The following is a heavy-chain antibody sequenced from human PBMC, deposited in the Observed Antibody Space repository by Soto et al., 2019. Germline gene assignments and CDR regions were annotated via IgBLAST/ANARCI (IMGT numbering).Heavy chain of an antibody. Sequence: QLQLQVSGSGLVKPSQTLSLTCAVSGGSISSSGYSWSWIRQPPGKGLEWIGYIYHGSTYYNPSLKSRVTISVDRSKNQFSLKLSSVTAADTAVYYCARGSVVAIDYWGQGTLVTVSS. D-gene: IGHD2-21*01. V-gene: IGHV4-30-2*01. J-gene: IGHJ4*02. CDR3: ARGSVVAIDY. CDR1: GGSISSSGYS. CDR2: IYHGST.